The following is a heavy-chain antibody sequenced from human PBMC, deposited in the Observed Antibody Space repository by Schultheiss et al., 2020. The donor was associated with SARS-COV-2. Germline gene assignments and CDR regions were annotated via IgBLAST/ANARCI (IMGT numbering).Heavy chain of an antibody. CDR3: ARGGGHDYGDYWYFDL. D-gene: IGHD4-17*01. V-gene: IGHV1-58*01. CDR2: IVVGTGHT. CDR1: GFTFSTSA. Sequence: SVKVSCKASGFTFSTSAVQWVRQARGQRLEWIGWIVVGTGHTNYAQKFQGRVTIIADESTSTAYMELSSLTSDDTAVYYCARGGGHDYGDYWYFDLWGRGALVTVSS. J-gene: IGHJ2*01.